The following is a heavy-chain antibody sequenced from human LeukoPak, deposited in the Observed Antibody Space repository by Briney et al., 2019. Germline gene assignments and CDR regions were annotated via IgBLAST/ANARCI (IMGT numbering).Heavy chain of an antibody. Sequence: PGGSLRLSCAASRFTFSRYGMHWVRQAPGKGLEWVAFIRYDGSNKHYADSVKGRFTISRDNSRNTLYLQMNSLRAEDTAVYSCARRAGAYSHPYDYWGQGTLVTVSS. V-gene: IGHV3-30*02. CDR1: RFTFSRYG. J-gene: IGHJ4*02. CDR2: IRYDGSNK. CDR3: ARRAGAYSHPYDY. D-gene: IGHD4/OR15-4a*01.